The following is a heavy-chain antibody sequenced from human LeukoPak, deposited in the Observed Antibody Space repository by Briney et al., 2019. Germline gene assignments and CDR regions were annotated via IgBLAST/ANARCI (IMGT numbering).Heavy chain of an antibody. D-gene: IGHD5-24*01. CDR2: INHSGST. J-gene: IGHJ4*02. CDR1: GGSFSGYY. Sequence: SETLSLTCAVYGGSFSGYYWSWIRQPPGKGLEWIGEINHSGSTNYNPSLKSRVTISVDTSKNQFPLKLSSVTAADTAVYYCARGRGGYNMPPGYWGQGTLVTVSS. V-gene: IGHV4-34*01. CDR3: ARGRGGYNMPPGY.